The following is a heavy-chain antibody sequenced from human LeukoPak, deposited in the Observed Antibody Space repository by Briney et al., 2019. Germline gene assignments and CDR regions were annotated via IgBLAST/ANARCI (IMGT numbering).Heavy chain of an antibody. CDR2: IVVGSGNT. Sequence: SVKVSCKASGFTFTSSAVRWVRQARGQRLEWIGWIVVGSGNTNYAQKFQERVTITRDMSTSTAYMELSSLRSEDTAVYYCATPSQDYGDYSYWGQGTLVTVSS. D-gene: IGHD4-17*01. J-gene: IGHJ4*02. V-gene: IGHV1-58*01. CDR1: GFTFTSSA. CDR3: ATPSQDYGDYSY.